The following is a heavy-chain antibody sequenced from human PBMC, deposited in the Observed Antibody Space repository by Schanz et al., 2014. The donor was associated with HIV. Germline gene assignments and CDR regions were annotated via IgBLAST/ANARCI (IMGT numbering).Heavy chain of an antibody. J-gene: IGHJ4*02. Sequence: QVQLVQSGAEVKKPGSSVRVSCKASGETFSNYVISWVRQAPGQGLEWMGIINPSGIVTNLAQKFQGRLTMTRDRSTSTIYMELRSLTSEDTAVYYCARPRAISGVASGLDSWGQGTLVIVSS. CDR1: GETFSNYV. CDR3: ARPRAISGVASGLDS. CDR2: INPSGIVT. D-gene: IGHD3-3*01. V-gene: IGHV1-46*01.